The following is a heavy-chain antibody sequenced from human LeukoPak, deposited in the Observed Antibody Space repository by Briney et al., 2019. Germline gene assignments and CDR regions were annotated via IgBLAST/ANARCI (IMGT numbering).Heavy chain of an antibody. CDR3: ARVRTVTTFDY. J-gene: IGHJ4*02. D-gene: IGHD4-11*01. V-gene: IGHV4-39*07. CDR2: IYYSGST. CDR1: GGSISSSSYY. Sequence: KPSGTLSLTCTVSGGSISSSSYYWGWIRQPPGKGLEWIGSIYYSGSTYYNPSLKSRVTISVDTSKNQFSLKLSSVTAADTAVYYCARVRTVTTFDYWGQGTLVTVSS.